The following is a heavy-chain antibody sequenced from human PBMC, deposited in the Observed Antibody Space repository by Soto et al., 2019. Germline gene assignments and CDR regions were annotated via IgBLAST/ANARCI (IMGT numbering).Heavy chain of an antibody. CDR3: ARENWNYDNWFDP. J-gene: IGHJ5*02. V-gene: IGHV4-59*01. CDR1: GGSISSYY. Sequence: ETLSLTCTVSGGSISSYYWSWIRQPPGKGLEWIGYIYYSGSTNYNPSLKSRVTISVDTSKNQFSLKLSSVTAADTAVYYCARENWNYDNWFDPWGQGTLVTVSS. D-gene: IGHD1-7*01. CDR2: IYYSGST.